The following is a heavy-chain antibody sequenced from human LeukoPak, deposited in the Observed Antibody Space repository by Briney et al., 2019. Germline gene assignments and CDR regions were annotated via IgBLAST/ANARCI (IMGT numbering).Heavy chain of an antibody. Sequence: SETLSLTCTVSGGSISSGGYYWGWVRQHPGTGLEWIGYIYYSGSTYYNPSLKSRVTISVDTSKNQFSLKLSSVTAADTAIYYCASMYSSSSYYFDYWGQGTLVTVSS. V-gene: IGHV4-31*03. D-gene: IGHD6-13*01. CDR3: ASMYSSSSYYFDY. J-gene: IGHJ4*02. CDR1: GGSISSGGYY. CDR2: IYYSGST.